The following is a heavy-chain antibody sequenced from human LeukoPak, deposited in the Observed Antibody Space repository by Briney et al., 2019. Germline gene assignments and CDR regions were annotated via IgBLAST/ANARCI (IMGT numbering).Heavy chain of an antibody. CDR1: GFTFGDSA. CDR2: IRSKSYGGTI. CDR3: TRGPPPPHYYDTSGYYYFQH. D-gene: IGHD3-22*01. Sequence: PGGSLRLSCTASGFTFGDSAMSWFRQAPGKGLEWVGFIRSKSYGGTIEYAASVKGRFTISREDSKSIAYLQMNSLKTEDTAVYYCTRGPPPPHYYDTSGYYYFQHWGQGTLVTVSS. J-gene: IGHJ1*01. V-gene: IGHV3-49*03.